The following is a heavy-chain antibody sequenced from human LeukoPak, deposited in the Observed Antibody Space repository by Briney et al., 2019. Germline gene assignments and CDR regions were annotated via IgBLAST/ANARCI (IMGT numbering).Heavy chain of an antibody. D-gene: IGHD3-16*02. Sequence: ASVKVSCKASGYTFTSYDINWVRQAPGQGLEWMGWISAYNGNTNYAQKLQGRVTMTTDTSTSTAYMELRSLRSDDTAVYYCARVLNQYDYVWGSYRSYYFDYWGQGTLVTVSS. V-gene: IGHV1-18*01. J-gene: IGHJ4*02. CDR1: GYTFTSYD. CDR3: ARVLNQYDYVWGSYRSYYFDY. CDR2: ISAYNGNT.